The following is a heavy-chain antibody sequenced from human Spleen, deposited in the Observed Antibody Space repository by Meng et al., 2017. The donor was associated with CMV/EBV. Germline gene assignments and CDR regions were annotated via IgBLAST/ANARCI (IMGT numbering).Heavy chain of an antibody. CDR3: ARARYSSSPYYYGMDV. CDR2: IYYSGST. CDR1: GGSISSSSYY. Sequence: SETLSLTCTVSGGSISSSSYYWGWIRQPPGKGLEWIGSIYYSGSTYYNPSLKSRVTISVDTSKNQFSLKLSSVTAADTAVYYCARARYSSSPYYYGMDVWGQGTTVTVSS. D-gene: IGHD6-13*01. J-gene: IGHJ6*02. V-gene: IGHV4-39*07.